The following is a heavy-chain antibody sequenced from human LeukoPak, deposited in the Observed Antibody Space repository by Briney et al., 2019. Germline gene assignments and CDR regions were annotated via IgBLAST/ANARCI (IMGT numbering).Heavy chain of an antibody. CDR3: AKGGSTYGYPFDY. V-gene: IGHV3-23*01. CDR2: ISGSASST. CDR1: GFTFSRYP. J-gene: IGHJ4*02. Sequence: PGGSLRLSCAASGFTFSRYPMSWVRQAPGKGLEWVSGISGSASSTYYGDSVKGHFTISRDNSKDTLYLQLNSLRVEDTAIYYCAKGGSTYGYPFDYWGRGTLVSVSS. D-gene: IGHD5-18*01.